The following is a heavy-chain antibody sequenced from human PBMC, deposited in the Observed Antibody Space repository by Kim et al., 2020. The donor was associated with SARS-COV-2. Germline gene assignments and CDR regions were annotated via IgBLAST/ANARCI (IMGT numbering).Heavy chain of an antibody. V-gene: IGHV3-11*05. Sequence: GGSPRLSCAASGFTFSDYYMSWIRQAPGKGLEWVSYISSSSSYTNYADSVKGRFTISRDNAKNSLYLQMNSLRAEDTAVYYCARDNGAPLMGSYSDYWGQGTLVTVSS. CDR3: ARDNGAPLMGSYSDY. J-gene: IGHJ4*02. CDR1: GFTFSDYY. D-gene: IGHD3-10*01. CDR2: ISSSSSYT.